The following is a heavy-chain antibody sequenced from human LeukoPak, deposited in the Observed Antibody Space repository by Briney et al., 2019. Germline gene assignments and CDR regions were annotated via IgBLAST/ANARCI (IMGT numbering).Heavy chain of an antibody. D-gene: IGHD4-17*01. J-gene: IGHJ4*02. CDR1: GGSFSGYY. Sequence: SETLSLTCAVYGGSFSGYYWSWIRQPPGKGLEWIGYIYHSGSTYYNPSLKSRVTISVDRSKNQFSLKLSSVTAADTAVYYCAGIYGDYEGADYWGQGTLVTVSS. CDR2: IYHSGST. CDR3: AGIYGDYEGADY. V-gene: IGHV4-34*01.